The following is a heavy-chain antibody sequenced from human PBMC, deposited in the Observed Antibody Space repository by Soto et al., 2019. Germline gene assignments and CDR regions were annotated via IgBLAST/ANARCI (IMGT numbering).Heavy chain of an antibody. Sequence: SGPTLVNPTQTLTLTCTFSWFSLSTSVVVVGLILQPPGNALEWLALIYWNDDNRYSPSLNSMLTITKYTSKNQVFLTMTNMDPXDTATYYCAHIRSTSGPFDYWGQGTLVTVSS. CDR1: WFSLSTSVVV. D-gene: IGHD1-26*01. CDR3: AHIRSTSGPFDY. J-gene: IGHJ4*02. CDR2: IYWNDDN. V-gene: IGHV2-5*01.